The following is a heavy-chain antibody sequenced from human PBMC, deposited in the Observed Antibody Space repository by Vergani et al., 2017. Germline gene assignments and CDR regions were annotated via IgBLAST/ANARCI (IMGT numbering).Heavy chain of an antibody. V-gene: IGHV3-33*01. CDR3: ARDWSGSGLGDY. CDR2: IWYDGSNK. J-gene: IGHJ4*02. D-gene: IGHD3-3*01. CDR1: GFTFSSYG. Sequence: QVQLVESGGGVVQPGRSLRLSCAASGFTFSSYGMHWVRQAPGKGLEWVAVIWYDGSNKYYADSVKGRFTIPRDNSKNTLYLQMNSLRAEDTAVYYCARDWSGSGLGDYWGQGTLVTVSS.